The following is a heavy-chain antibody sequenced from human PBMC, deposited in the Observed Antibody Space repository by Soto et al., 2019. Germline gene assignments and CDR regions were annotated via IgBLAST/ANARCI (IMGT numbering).Heavy chain of an antibody. Sequence: SETLSLTCTVSGGSISSYYWSWIRQSPGKGLEWIGYIYYSGSTNYNPSLKSRVTISVDTPKNQFSLKLSSVTAADTAVYYCASTPGKWELPSYNRFVPWGQGTVVTVFS. CDR1: GGSISSYY. J-gene: IGHJ5*02. D-gene: IGHD1-26*01. CDR2: IYYSGST. V-gene: IGHV4-59*01. CDR3: ASTPGKWELPSYNRFVP.